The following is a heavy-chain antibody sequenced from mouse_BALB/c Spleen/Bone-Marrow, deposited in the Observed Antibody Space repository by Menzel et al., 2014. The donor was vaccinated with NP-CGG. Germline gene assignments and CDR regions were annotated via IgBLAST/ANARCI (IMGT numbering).Heavy chain of an antibody. CDR2: INSNGGST. CDR1: GFTFSSYY. CDR3: ARLGNDDAMDY. Sequence: EVHLVESGGGLVKLGGPLKLSCAASGFTFSSYYMSWVRQTPEKRLELVAAINSNGGSTYYPDTVKGRFTISRGNAKSTLFLQMSSLKSEDTALYYCARLGNDDAMDYWGQGTSVTVSS. J-gene: IGHJ4*01. D-gene: IGHD2-12*01. V-gene: IGHV5-6-2*01.